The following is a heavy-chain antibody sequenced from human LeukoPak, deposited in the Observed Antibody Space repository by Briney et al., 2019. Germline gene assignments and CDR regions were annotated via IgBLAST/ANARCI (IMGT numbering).Heavy chain of an antibody. CDR3: ARSTIFGVVTYMDV. Sequence: ASVKVSCKASGYTFTSYDINWVRQATGQGLEWMGWMNPNSGNTGYAQKFQGRVTMTRNTSISTAYMELSSLRSEDTAVYYCARSTIFGVVTYMDVWGKGTTVTVSS. J-gene: IGHJ6*03. V-gene: IGHV1-8*01. D-gene: IGHD3-3*01. CDR1: GYTFTSYD. CDR2: MNPNSGNT.